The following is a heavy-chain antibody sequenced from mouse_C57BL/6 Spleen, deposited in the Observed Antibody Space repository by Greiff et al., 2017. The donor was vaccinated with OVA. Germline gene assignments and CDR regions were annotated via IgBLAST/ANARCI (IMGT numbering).Heavy chain of an antibody. Sequence: VQLQQPGAELVKPGASVKLSCKASGYTFTSYWMHWVKQRPGRGLEWIGRIDPNSGGTKYNDKFKSKATLTVDKPSSTAYMQLSSLTSEDSAVYYCARRYYDYDGRRDYFDYWGQGTTLTVSS. D-gene: IGHD2-4*01. J-gene: IGHJ2*01. CDR3: ARRYYDYDGRRDYFDY. CDR2: IDPNSGGT. CDR1: GYTFTSYW. V-gene: IGHV1-72*01.